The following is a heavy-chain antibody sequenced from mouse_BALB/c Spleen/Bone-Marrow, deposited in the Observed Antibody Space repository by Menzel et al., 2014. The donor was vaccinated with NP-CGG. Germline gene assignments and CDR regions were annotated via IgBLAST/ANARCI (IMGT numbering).Heavy chain of an antibody. J-gene: IGHJ4*01. CDR1: GFTFSSYA. CDR2: ISSGGST. Sequence: EVQLQESGGGLVKPGGSLKLSCAASGFTFSSYAMSWVRQTPEKRLEWVASISSGGSTYYPDSVKGRFTISRDNARNILYLQMSSLRSEDTAMYYCAREEYGQKVYAMDYWGQEPQSPSPQ. D-gene: IGHD2-10*02. V-gene: IGHV5-6-5*01. CDR3: AREEYGQKVYAMDY.